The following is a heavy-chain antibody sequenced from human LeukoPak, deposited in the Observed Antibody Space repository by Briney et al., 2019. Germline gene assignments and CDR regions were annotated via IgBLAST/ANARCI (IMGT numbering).Heavy chain of an antibody. Sequence: ASVTVSCKASGYTFTGYYMHWVRQAPGQGLEWMGWINPNSGGTNYAQKFQGRVTMTRDTSISTAYMELSRLRSDDTAGYYCARDGSYDFWSGYLNYWGQGTLVTVSS. D-gene: IGHD3-3*01. V-gene: IGHV1-2*02. J-gene: IGHJ4*02. CDR1: GYTFTGYY. CDR3: ARDGSYDFWSGYLNY. CDR2: INPNSGGT.